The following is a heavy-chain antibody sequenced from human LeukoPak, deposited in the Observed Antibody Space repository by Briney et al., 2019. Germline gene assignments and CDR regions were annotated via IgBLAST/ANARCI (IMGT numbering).Heavy chain of an antibody. CDR3: VRDLMGAGGTTAYFHH. J-gene: IGHJ1*01. CDR1: GFTFSDYS. Sequence: GGSLRLSCAASGFTFSDYSMNWVRQAPGKGLEWVSPISRRSRHLYYAGSVKGRFTISRDNAKNSLYLQMNSLRAEDMAVYYCVRDLMGAGGTTAYFHHWGQGTLVTVSS. D-gene: IGHD1-1*01. CDR2: ISRRSRHL. V-gene: IGHV3-21*01.